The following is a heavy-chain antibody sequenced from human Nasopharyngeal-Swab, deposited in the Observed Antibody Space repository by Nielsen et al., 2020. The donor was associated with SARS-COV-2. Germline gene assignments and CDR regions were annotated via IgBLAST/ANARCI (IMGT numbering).Heavy chain of an antibody. V-gene: IGHV4-39*07. CDR2: VSYSGTA. CDR1: GASISSSINY. J-gene: IGHJ4*02. Sequence: SETLSPTCTVSGASISSSINYWGWIRQSPQKGLEWIGTVSYSGTANYNPSLNSRVTISVDTSKNQFSLKLISVTAADTAVYYCARDESGDYLGLPFDYWGQGTLVTVSS. CDR3: ARDESGDYLGLPFDY. D-gene: IGHD4-17*01.